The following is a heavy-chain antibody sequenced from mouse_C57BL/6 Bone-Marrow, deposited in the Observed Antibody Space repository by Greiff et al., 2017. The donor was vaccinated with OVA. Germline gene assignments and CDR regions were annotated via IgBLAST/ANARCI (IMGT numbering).Heavy chain of an antibody. CDR3: ARKKDYDGAMDY. Sequence: QVQLQQSGPGLVQPSQSLSITCTVSGFSLTSYGVHWVRQSPGKGLEWLGVIWRGGSTDYNAAFISRLSISKDNSKSQVFFKMNSLQADDTAIYYCARKKDYDGAMDYWGQGTSVTVSS. V-gene: IGHV2-2*01. D-gene: IGHD2-4*01. CDR2: IWRGGST. CDR1: GFSLTSYG. J-gene: IGHJ4*01.